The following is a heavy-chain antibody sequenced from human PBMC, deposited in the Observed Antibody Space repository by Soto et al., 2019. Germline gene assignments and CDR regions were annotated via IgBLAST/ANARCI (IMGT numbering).Heavy chain of an antibody. J-gene: IGHJ6*02. CDR3: ARRRGDETYDFWSGYYDYGMDV. D-gene: IGHD3-3*01. V-gene: IGHV5-51*01. CDR2: IYPGDSDT. Sequence: GESLKISCKGSGYSFTSYCIGWVRQRPGKGLEWMGIIYPGDSDTRYSPSFQGQVTISADKSISTAYLQWSSLKASDTAMYYCARRRGDETYDFWSGYYDYGMDVWGQGTTVTVSS. CDR1: GYSFTSYC.